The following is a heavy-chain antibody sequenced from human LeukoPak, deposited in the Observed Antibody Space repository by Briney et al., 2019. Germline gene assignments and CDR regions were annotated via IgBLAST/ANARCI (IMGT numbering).Heavy chain of an antibody. D-gene: IGHD5-24*01. CDR1: GFTFSDNY. Sequence: GGSLRLSCAASGFTFSDNYMSWIRQAPGKGLEWVSVIYSGGSTYYADSVKGRFTISRDNSKNTLYLQMNSLRAEDTAVYYCARDLRDGYNYYYYYYMDVWGKGTTVTISS. J-gene: IGHJ6*03. CDR3: ARDLRDGYNYYYYYYMDV. CDR2: IYSGGST. V-gene: IGHV3-53*01.